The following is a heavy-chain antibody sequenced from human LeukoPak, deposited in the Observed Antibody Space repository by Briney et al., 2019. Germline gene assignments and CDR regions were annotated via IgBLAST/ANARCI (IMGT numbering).Heavy chain of an antibody. CDR2: IYPGDSDT. V-gene: IGHV5-51*01. J-gene: IGHJ3*02. CDR1: GSIFTSYW. CDR3: ARRNSGSGHDAFDI. Sequence: GASLQISCEGSGSIFTSYWIGWGRPLPGKGLEWMGIIYPGDSDTRYSPSFQGQVTISADKSISTDYLQWSSQKASDTAMYYCARRNSGSGHDAFDIWGKGTMVTVSS. D-gene: IGHD1-26*01.